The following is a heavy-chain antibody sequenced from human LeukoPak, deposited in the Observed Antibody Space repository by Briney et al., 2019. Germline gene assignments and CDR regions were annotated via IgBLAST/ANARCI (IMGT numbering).Heavy chain of an antibody. D-gene: IGHD2-15*01. Sequence: SVKVSCKASGFTFTSSAMQWVRQARGQRLEWIGWIVVGSGNTNYAQKFQERVTITRDMSTSTAYMELSSLRSEDTAVYYCAADLRYCSGGSCYSDGDYWGQGTLVTVSS. CDR1: GFTFTSSA. V-gene: IGHV1-58*02. CDR3: AADLRYCSGGSCYSDGDY. J-gene: IGHJ4*02. CDR2: IVVGSGNT.